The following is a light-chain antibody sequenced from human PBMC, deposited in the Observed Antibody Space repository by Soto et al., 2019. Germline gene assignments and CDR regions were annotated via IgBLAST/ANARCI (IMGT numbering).Light chain of an antibody. CDR2: AAS. J-gene: IGKJ5*01. CDR3: QQLNSYPLT. V-gene: IGKV1-9*01. Sequence: DIQLTQSPSFLSASVGDRVTITCRASQGISTYLAWCQQKPGKAPKLLIYAASTLQFGVPSRFRGSGSGTEFTLTITSLQPEDFATYYCQQLNSYPLTFGQGTRLEIK. CDR1: QGISTY.